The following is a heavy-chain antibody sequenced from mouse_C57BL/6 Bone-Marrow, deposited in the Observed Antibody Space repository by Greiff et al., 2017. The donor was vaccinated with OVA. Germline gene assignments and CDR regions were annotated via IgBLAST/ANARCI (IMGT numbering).Heavy chain of an antibody. D-gene: IGHD2-4*01. J-gene: IGHJ3*01. Sequence: QVQLQQPGAELVRPGSSVKLSCKASGYTFTSYWMHWVKQRPIQGLEWIGNIDPSDSETHYNRKFKDKATLTVDNATSTAYLQLSSLTSEDSAIYYCARVPYYYEGWFAYWGQGTLVTVSA. CDR2: IDPSDSET. CDR1: GYTFTSYW. V-gene: IGHV1-52*01. CDR3: ARVPYYYEGWFAY.